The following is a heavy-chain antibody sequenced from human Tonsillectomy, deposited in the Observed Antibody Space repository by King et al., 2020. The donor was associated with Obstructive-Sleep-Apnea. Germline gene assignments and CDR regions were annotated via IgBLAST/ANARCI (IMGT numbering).Heavy chain of an antibody. Sequence: QLVQSGAEVRKPGASVQVSCKASGYSFTDFYIHWVRQAPGQGLEWMGIIDPRGGRPTYAQKFQGRVTMNRDTSTNTVYMELSSLRSEDTAVYYCTRDQDIGATRGNYYYGMDVWSQGTTVIVSS. CDR1: GYSFTDFY. V-gene: IGHV1-46*01. J-gene: IGHJ6*02. CDR3: TRDQDIGATRGNYYYGMDV. CDR2: IDPRGGRP. D-gene: IGHD5-12*01.